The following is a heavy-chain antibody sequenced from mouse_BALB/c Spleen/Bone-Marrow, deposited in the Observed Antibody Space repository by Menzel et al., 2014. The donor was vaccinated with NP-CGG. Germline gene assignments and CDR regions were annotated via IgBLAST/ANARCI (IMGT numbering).Heavy chain of an antibody. CDR2: ISTYSGNT. J-gene: IGHJ4*01. D-gene: IGHD2-2*01. Sequence: VQLQQSGPELVRPGVSVKISCKGSGYTFTDYAMHWVKQSHAKSLEWIGVISTYSGNTNYNQKFKGKATMTVDKSSSXXXXXXXRLTSEDSAIYYCARCGYGNYAMDYWGQGTSVTVSS. CDR3: ARCGYGNYAMDY. V-gene: IGHV1-67*01. CDR1: GYTFTDYA.